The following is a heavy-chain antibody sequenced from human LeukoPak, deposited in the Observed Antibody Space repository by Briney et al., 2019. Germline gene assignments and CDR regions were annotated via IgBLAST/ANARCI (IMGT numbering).Heavy chain of an antibody. D-gene: IGHD6-13*01. J-gene: IGHJ5*02. CDR3: ARGSRQQLSNWFDP. V-gene: IGHV4-39*07. Sequence: SETLSLTCTVSGGSISSSSYYWGWIRQPPGKGLEWIGSIYYSGSTCYNPSLKSRVTISVDTSKNQFSLKLSSVTAADTTVYYCARGSRQQLSNWFDPWGQGTLVTVPS. CDR2: IYYSGST. CDR1: GGSISSSSYY.